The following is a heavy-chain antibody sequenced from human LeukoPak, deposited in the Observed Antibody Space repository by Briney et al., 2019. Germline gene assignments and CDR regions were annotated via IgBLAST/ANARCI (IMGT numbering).Heavy chain of an antibody. CDR1: GGSISSYY. J-gene: IGHJ6*03. CDR2: IYYSGST. D-gene: IGHD5-18*01. V-gene: IGHV4-59*01. CDR3: ARGRGYSYGYAADYYYYMDV. Sequence: SETLSLTCTVSGGSISSYYWSWIRQPPGKGLEWIGYIYYSGSTNYNPSLKSRVTISVDTSKNQFSLKLSSVTAADTAVYYCARGRGYSYGYAADYYYYMDVWGKGTTVTVSS.